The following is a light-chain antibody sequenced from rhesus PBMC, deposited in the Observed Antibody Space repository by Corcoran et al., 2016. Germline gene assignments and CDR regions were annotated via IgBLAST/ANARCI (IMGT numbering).Light chain of an antibody. CDR1: QSISSW. CDR2: KAS. Sequence: DIQMTQSPSSLSASVGDTVTITCRASQSISSWLDWYQQKPGKAPKLLIYKASRLQSGVPSRVSGSGSGTDFTLPISSLQPEDFATYFWLQYSSRPWTFGQGTKVEIK. CDR3: LQYSSRPWT. V-gene: IGKV1-22*01. J-gene: IGKJ1*01.